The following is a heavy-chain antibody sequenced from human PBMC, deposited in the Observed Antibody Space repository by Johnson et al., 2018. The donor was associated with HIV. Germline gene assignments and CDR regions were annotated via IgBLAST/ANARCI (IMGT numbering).Heavy chain of an antibody. CDR2: ISWNSGSI. V-gene: IGHV3-9*01. CDR1: GFTFDDYA. Sequence: VQLVESGGGLVQPGRSLRLSCAASGFTFDDYAMHWVRQAPGKGLEWVSGISWNSGSIGYADSVKGRFTISRANAKNSLHLQMNSLRAEDTAFYYCAKARVRYSSDVDALDIWGQGTMVTVSS. D-gene: IGHD6-19*01. CDR3: AKARVRYSSDVDALDI. J-gene: IGHJ3*02.